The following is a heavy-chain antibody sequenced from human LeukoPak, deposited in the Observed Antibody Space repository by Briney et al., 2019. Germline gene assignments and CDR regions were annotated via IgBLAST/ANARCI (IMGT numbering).Heavy chain of an antibody. D-gene: IGHD7-27*01. CDR2: INSDGSST. J-gene: IGHJ4*02. Sequence: MHWVRQXPGKGLVWVSRINSDGSSTSYADSVKGRFTISRDNAKNTLYLQMNSLRAEDTAVYYCARGVGTGDGYWGQGTLVTVSS. V-gene: IGHV3-74*01. CDR3: ARGVGTGDGY.